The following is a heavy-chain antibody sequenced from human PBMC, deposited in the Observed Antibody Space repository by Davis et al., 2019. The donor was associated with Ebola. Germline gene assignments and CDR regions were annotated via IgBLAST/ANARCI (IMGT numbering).Heavy chain of an antibody. CDR2: IYSGGST. V-gene: IGHV3-53*01. J-gene: IGHJ3*02. CDR3: ARDYRSYDFWSGYGADAFDI. Sequence: GGSLRLSCAASGFTVSSNYMSWVRQAPGKGLEWVSVIYSGGSTYYADSVKGRFTISRDNSKNTLYLQMNSLRAEDTAVYYCARDYRSYDFWSGYGADAFDIWGQGTMVTVSS. D-gene: IGHD3-3*01. CDR1: GFTVSSNY.